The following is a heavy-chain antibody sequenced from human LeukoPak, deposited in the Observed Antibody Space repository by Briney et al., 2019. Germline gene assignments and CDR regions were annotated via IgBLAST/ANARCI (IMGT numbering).Heavy chain of an antibody. V-gene: IGHV3-64*01. CDR2: ISSDGGST. CDR1: GIIFSNYA. Sequence: GGSLRLSCAASGIIFSNYAMHWVRQGPGKGLECISTISSDGGSTYYANSVKGRFTISRDNSKNTLYLQMGSLRAEDMAVYYCARGRQGAKSRYFDLWGRGTRVTVSS. CDR3: ARGRQGAKSRYFDL. D-gene: IGHD1-26*01. J-gene: IGHJ2*01.